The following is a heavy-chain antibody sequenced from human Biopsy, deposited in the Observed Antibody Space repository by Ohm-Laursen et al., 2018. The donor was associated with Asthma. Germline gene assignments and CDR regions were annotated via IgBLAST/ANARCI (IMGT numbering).Heavy chain of an antibody. CDR3: AKVRSDWVITESFDY. V-gene: IGHV3-9*01. J-gene: IGHJ4*02. D-gene: IGHD3-22*01. CDR2: ISWNSATI. Sequence: RSLRLSCSASGFTFDEYTMHWVRQAPGKGLEWVSGISWNSATIGYADPVEGRFTISRDNAKNSVFLHMDSLRPEDTAFYYCAKVRSDWVITESFDYWGQGVLVTVSS. CDR1: GFTFDEYT.